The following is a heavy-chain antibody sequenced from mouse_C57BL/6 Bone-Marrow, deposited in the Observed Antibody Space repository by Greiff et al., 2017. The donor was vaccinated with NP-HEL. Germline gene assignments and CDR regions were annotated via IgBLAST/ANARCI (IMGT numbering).Heavy chain of an antibody. CDR2: IWSGGST. CDR1: GFSLTSYG. D-gene: IGHD1-1*01. CDR3: ARYDTVAQFAY. V-gene: IGHV2-2*01. J-gene: IGHJ3*01. Sequence: QVQLQQSGPGLVQPSQSLSITCTVSGFSLTSYGVHWVRQSPGKGLEWLGVIWSGGSTDYNAAFISRLSISKDNSKSQVFFKMNSLQADDTAIYYCARYDTVAQFAYWGQGTLVTVSA.